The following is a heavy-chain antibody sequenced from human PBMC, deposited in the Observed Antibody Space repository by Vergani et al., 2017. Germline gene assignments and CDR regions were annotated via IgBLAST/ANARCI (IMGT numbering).Heavy chain of an antibody. CDR3: ARAPFFTMVRGIGRNYFDY. CDR1: GGSFSGYY. Sequence: QVQLQQWGAGLLKPSETLSLTCAVYGGSFSGYYWSWIRQPPGKGLEWIWEINHSGSTNYNPSLKSRVTISVDTSKNQFSLKLSSVTAADTAVYYCARAPFFTMVRGIGRNYFDYWGQGTLVTVSS. J-gene: IGHJ4*02. D-gene: IGHD3-10*01. CDR2: INHSGST. V-gene: IGHV4-34*01.